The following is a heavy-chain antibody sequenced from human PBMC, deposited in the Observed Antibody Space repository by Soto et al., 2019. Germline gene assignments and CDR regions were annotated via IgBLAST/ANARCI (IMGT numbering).Heavy chain of an antibody. V-gene: IGHV1-69*13. D-gene: IGHD6-13*01. J-gene: IGHJ4*02. CDR1: GGTFSSYA. CDR3: ARGLKPKQQLGYYFDY. CDR2: IIPIFGAA. Sequence: GASVKVSFKASGGTFSSYAISWVRQAPGQGLEWMGGIIPIFGAARYAQKFQGRVTITADESTSTAYMEMSSLRSEDTAVYYCARGLKPKQQLGYYFDYWGQGTLVTVSS.